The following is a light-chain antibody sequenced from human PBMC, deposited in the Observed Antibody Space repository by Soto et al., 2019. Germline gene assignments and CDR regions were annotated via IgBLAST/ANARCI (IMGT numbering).Light chain of an antibody. Sequence: QSALTQPASVSGSLGQSITISCTGTSSDIGAYNYVSWYQQHPGKAPKLIIYEVSYRPSGVSNRFSASKSANTASLTISWLQAEDEADYYCNSFASSNSLIFGGGTKLTVL. CDR1: SSDIGAYNY. J-gene: IGLJ2*01. V-gene: IGLV2-14*01. CDR2: EVS. CDR3: NSFASSNSLI.